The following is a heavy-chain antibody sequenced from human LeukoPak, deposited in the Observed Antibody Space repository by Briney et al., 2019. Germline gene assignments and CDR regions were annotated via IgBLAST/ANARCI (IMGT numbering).Heavy chain of an antibody. CDR1: GGSISSYF. V-gene: IGHV4-4*07. J-gene: IGHJ4*02. CDR3: ARDPEGHGNYFDY. Sequence: PSETLSLTCTVSGGSISSYFCTWIRQPAGKGLEWIGRIHTSGSTNYNPPLKSRVTMSVDTSKNQFSLKLSSVTAADTAVYYCARDPEGHGNYFDYWGQGALVTVSS. D-gene: IGHD1-14*01. CDR2: IHTSGST.